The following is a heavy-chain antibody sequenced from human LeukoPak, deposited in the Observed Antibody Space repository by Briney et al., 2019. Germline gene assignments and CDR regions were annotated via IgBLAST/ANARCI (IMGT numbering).Heavy chain of an antibody. V-gene: IGHV3-21*01. J-gene: IGHJ3*02. CDR2: ISNSGFYI. Sequence: GGSLTLSCAPSGLTLSSYTTNWVPQAPGKGLEWVSSISNSGFYIYYADSVKGRFVVSRDNANNSLYLQMNGLRDEDTAVYYCVTDGASDIWGQGTMVTVSS. CDR3: VTDGASDI. CDR1: GLTLSSYT.